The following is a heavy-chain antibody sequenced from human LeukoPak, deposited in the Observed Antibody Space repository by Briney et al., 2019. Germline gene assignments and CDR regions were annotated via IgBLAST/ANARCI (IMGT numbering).Heavy chain of an antibody. J-gene: IGHJ2*01. CDR2: IYYSGGT. CDR3: ARDGLAWYFDL. CDR1: GGSISSGGYY. Sequence: SQTLSLTCTVSGGSISSGGYYWSWIRQHPGKGLEWIGYIYYSGGTYYNPSLKSRVTISVDTSKNQFSLKLSSVTAADTAVYYCARDGLAWYFDLWGRGTLVTVSS. D-gene: IGHD2-2*03. V-gene: IGHV4-31*03.